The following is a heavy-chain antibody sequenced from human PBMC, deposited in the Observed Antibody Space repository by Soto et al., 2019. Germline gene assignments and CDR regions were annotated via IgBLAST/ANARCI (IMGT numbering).Heavy chain of an antibody. Sequence: PSETLSLTCTVSGGSISSYYWSWIRQPPGKGLEWIGYIYYSGSTNYNPSLKSRVTISVDTSKNQFSLKLSSVTAADTAVYYCARRSRNHLYSSSWYSFDYWGQGTLVTVSS. V-gene: IGHV4-59*08. D-gene: IGHD6-13*01. CDR2: IYYSGST. CDR3: ARRSRNHLYSSSWYSFDY. J-gene: IGHJ4*02. CDR1: GGSISSYY.